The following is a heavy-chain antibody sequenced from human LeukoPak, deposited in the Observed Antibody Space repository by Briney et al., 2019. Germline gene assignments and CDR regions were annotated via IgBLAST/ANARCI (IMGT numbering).Heavy chain of an antibody. D-gene: IGHD5-12*01. CDR1: GFTFDDYA. CDR3: AKGRGYSGYDGEFDY. J-gene: IGHJ4*02. V-gene: IGHV3-9*01. CDR2: ISWNSGSI. Sequence: PGGSLRLSCAASGFTFDDYAMHWVRQAPGKGLEWVSGISWNSGSIGYADSVKGRFTISRDNAKSSLYLQMNSLRAEDTALYYCAKGRGYSGYDGEFDYWGQGTLVTVSS.